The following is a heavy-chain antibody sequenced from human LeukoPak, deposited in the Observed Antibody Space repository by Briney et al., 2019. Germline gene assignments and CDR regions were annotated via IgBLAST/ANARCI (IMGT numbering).Heavy chain of an antibody. Sequence: GESLKISCKGSGYTFTSYWIAWVRQMPGKGLEWMGIIYPGDSDTRYSPSFQGQVTISADKSICTAYLQWSSLQASDTAMYYCARHQEVSGSYGYWGQGTLVTVSS. J-gene: IGHJ4*02. D-gene: IGHD1-26*01. V-gene: IGHV5-51*01. CDR2: IYPGDSDT. CDR1: GYTFTSYW. CDR3: ARHQEVSGSYGY.